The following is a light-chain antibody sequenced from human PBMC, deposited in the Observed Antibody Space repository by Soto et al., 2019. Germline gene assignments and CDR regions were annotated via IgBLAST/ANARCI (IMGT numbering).Light chain of an antibody. CDR2: DDS. CDR3: QVWDRSNAPPI. V-gene: IGLV3-21*02. J-gene: IGLJ2*01. CDR1: NIGSKS. Sequence: SYELTQTPSVSVAPEQTARLTCGGDNIGSKSLHWYKRKPGQAPVLVVYDDSDRPSGIPERFSGYNSGNTATLTITKVEAGDEADYYCQVWDRSNAPPIFGGGTQLTVL.